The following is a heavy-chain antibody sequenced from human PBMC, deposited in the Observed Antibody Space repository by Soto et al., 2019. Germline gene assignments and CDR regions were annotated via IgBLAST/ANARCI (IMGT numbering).Heavy chain of an antibody. D-gene: IGHD2-15*01. CDR2: ISYDGSNK. CDR1: GFTFSSYV. J-gene: IGHJ6*02. V-gene: IGHV3-30-3*01. Sequence: QVQLVESGGGVVQPGRSLRLSCAVSGFTFSSYVMYWVRQAPGRGLEWVAVISYDGSNKYYADSVKGRFTISRDNSKNTLYLQMNSLRAADTAVYYCARAGCDGGTCYTLVGLRYGMDVWCQGTTVTVSS. CDR3: ARAGCDGGTCYTLVGLRYGMDV.